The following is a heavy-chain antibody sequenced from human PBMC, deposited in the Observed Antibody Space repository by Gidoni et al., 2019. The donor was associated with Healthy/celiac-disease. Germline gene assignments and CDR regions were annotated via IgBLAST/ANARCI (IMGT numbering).Heavy chain of an antibody. CDR1: GGSFSGYS. Sequence: QVQLQYCGAGLLKPLDTLSLPCSVHGGSFSGYSWRWFRQPPGKGLEWIGEIYHSGTTNYNPSLKSRVTISVDTSKNQFSLKLSSVTAADTAVYYCARKRPRHAFDIWGQGTMVTVSS. CDR2: IYHSGTT. J-gene: IGHJ3*02. CDR3: ARKRPRHAFDI. V-gene: IGHV4-34*01.